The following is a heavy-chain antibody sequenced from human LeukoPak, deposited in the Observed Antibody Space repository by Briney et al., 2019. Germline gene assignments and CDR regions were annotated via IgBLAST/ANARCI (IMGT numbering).Heavy chain of an antibody. Sequence: GGSLRLSCAASGFAFRSYAMSWVRQTPVKGLEWVSSLTGSGWSTFYADSVQGRFTISRDNSKDTLYLQMNSLRAEDTAVYYCAKHQQMVQGVPHAFDIWGQGTMVTVSS. J-gene: IGHJ3*02. CDR3: AKHQQMVQGVPHAFDI. D-gene: IGHD3-10*01. CDR1: GFAFRSYA. V-gene: IGHV3-23*01. CDR2: LTGSGWST.